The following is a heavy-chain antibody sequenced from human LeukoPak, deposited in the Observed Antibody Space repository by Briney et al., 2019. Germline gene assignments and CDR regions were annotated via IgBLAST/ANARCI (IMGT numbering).Heavy chain of an antibody. D-gene: IGHD6-13*01. CDR2: IYYSGIT. J-gene: IGHJ4*02. CDR1: GDSISSGDYY. CDR3: ARVERIAAAGYYFDY. V-gene: IGHV4-61*08. Sequence: PSETLSLTCTVSGDSISSGDYYWSCIRQPPGKGLEWIGYIYYSGITNYNPSLKSRVTISVDTSKNQFSLKLSSVTAADTAVYYCARVERIAAAGYYFDYWGQGTLVTVSS.